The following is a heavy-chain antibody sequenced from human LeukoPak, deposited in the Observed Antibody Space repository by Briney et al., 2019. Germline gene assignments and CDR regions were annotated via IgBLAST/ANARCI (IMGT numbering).Heavy chain of an antibody. V-gene: IGHV3-30*02. CDR2: IRYNGSNK. D-gene: IGHD1-26*01. CDR3: ANCVGHYYYYYMDV. CDR1: GFTFSSYG. J-gene: IGHJ6*03. Sequence: GGSLRLSCAASGFTFSSYGMHWVRQAPGKGLEWVAFIRYNGSNKYYADSVKGRFTISRDNSKNTLYLQMNSLRAEDTAVYYCANCVGHYYYYYMDVWGKGTTVTVSS.